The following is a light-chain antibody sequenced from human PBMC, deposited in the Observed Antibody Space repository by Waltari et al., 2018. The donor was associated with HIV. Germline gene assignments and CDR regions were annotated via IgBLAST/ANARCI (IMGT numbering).Light chain of an antibody. CDR2: ASN. CDR3: GTWESSLSAAV. V-gene: IGLV1-51*01. CDR1: SSNIGNNY. Sequence: QSVLTQPPSVSAAPGQKVTISCSGSSSNIGNNYVSWYQQLPGTAPRRLIYASNKRPSEIPDRFAGSTSGASATLDITGLQTGDEADYYCGTWESSLSAAVVGGGTKLAVL. J-gene: IGLJ2*01.